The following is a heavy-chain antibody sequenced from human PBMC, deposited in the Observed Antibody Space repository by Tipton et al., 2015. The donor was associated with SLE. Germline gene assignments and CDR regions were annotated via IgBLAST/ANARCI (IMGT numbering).Heavy chain of an antibody. D-gene: IGHD3-10*01. CDR2: ISSSGSTI. J-gene: IGHJ4*02. Sequence: SLRLSCAASGFTFSSYEMNWVRQAPGKGLEWVSYISSSGSTIYYADSVKGRFTISRDNAKNSLYLQMNSLRAEDTAVYYCAREWGVITPYHFDYWGQGTLVTVSS. CDR3: AREWGVITPYHFDY. V-gene: IGHV3-48*03. CDR1: GFTFSSYE.